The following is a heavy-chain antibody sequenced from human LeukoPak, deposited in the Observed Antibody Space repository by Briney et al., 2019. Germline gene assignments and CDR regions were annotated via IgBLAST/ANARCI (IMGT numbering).Heavy chain of an antibody. Sequence: ASVRVSCKASGYIFPGYYMHWVRQAPGQGLEWVGRINPDTGDPNYARKFRGWVTITTDTSISSGYMELSRLKSDDTAVYYCVTGDYFDYWGQGTLVIVSS. CDR2: INPDTGDP. V-gene: IGHV1-2*04. CDR3: VTGDYFDY. CDR1: GYIFPGYY. J-gene: IGHJ4*02.